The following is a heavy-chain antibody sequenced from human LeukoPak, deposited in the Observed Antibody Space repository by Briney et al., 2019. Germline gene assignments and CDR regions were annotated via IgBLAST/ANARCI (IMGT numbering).Heavy chain of an antibody. Sequence: PGGSLRLSCADSGFTFSSYEMNWVRQAPGKGLEWVSYISSSGSTICYADSVKGRFTISRDNAKNSLYLQMNSLRAEDTAVYYCARGGYCTNGVCYSTSPFDYWGQGTLVTVSS. J-gene: IGHJ4*02. CDR2: ISSSGSTI. CDR1: GFTFSSYE. D-gene: IGHD2-8*01. V-gene: IGHV3-48*03. CDR3: ARGGYCTNGVCYSTSPFDY.